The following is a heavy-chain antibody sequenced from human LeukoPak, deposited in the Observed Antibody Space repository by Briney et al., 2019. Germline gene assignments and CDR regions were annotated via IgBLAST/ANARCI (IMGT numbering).Heavy chain of an antibody. V-gene: IGHV3-23*01. CDR3: AKDRDGYNYESRDYFDY. Sequence: PGGSLRLSCAASGFTFSSYAMSWVRQAPGKGLEWVSAISGSGGSTYYADSVKGRFTISRDNSKNTLSLQMNSLSAEDTAVYYCAKDRDGYNYESRDYFDYWGQGTLVTVSS. CDR2: ISGSGGST. J-gene: IGHJ4*02. CDR1: GFTFSSYA. D-gene: IGHD5-24*01.